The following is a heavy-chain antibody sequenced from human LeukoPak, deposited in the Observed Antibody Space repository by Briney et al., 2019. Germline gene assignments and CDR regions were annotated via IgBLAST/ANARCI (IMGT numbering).Heavy chain of an antibody. CDR2: IYTSGST. CDR1: GGSISSYY. Sequence: SETLSLTCTVSGGSISSYYWSWVRQPAGKGLEWIGRIYTSGSTNYNPSLKSRVTMSVDTSKNQFSLKLSSVTAADTAVYYCARMGMVRGVIYPYYYYYMDVWGKGTTVTISS. V-gene: IGHV4-4*07. J-gene: IGHJ6*03. D-gene: IGHD3-10*01. CDR3: ARMGMVRGVIYPYYYYYMDV.